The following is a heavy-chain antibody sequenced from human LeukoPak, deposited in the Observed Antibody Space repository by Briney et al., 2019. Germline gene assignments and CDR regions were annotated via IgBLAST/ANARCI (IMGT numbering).Heavy chain of an antibody. Sequence: GGSLRLSCAASGFTVSSNYMSWVRQAPGKGLEWVSVIYSGGSTYYAASVRDRFTISRDNSKNTLYLQVNSLRAEDTAVYYCARVSRFGVATYYFDYWGQGTLVTVSS. V-gene: IGHV3-66*01. J-gene: IGHJ4*02. CDR3: ARVSRFGVATYYFDY. CDR1: GFTVSSNY. CDR2: IYSGGST. D-gene: IGHD3-3*01.